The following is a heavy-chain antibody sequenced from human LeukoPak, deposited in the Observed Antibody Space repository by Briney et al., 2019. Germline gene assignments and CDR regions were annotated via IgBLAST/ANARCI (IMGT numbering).Heavy chain of an antibody. D-gene: IGHD6-13*01. J-gene: IGHJ5*02. V-gene: IGHV6-1*01. Sequence: SQTLSLTCAISGDSVSSNSAAWNWIRQSPSRGLEWLGRTYYRSRWYNDYAISVKSRITINPDISKNQFSLQLNSVTPEDTAVYYCARDSGSSSWYGVYGWFDPWGQGTLVTVSS. CDR3: ARDSGSSSWYGVYGWFDP. CDR2: TYYRSRWYN. CDR1: GDSVSSNSAA.